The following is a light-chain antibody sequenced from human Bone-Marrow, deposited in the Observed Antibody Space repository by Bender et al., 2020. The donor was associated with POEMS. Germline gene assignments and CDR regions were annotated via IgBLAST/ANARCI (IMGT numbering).Light chain of an antibody. Sequence: NFMLTQPHSVSESPGKTVTISCTRSSGSIASNYVQWYQQRPGSSPIIVIYEDNQRPSGVPDRFSGSIDSSYNSASLTISGQKTEEEADYYCQSYGNSDYVFGAGTKGAV. CDR3: QSYGNSDYV. J-gene: IGLJ1*01. CDR1: SGSIASNY. CDR2: EDN. V-gene: IGLV6-57*01.